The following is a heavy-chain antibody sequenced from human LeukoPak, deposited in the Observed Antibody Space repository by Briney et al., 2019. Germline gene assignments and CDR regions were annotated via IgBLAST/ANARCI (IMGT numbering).Heavy chain of an antibody. Sequence: GGFLRLSCAASGFTVSSNYMSWVRQAPGKGLEWVSVIYSGGSIYYADSVKGRFTISRDNSKNTLYLQMNSLRAEDTAVYYCARWELGYYYDSSGYGSYWGQGTLVTVSS. CDR2: IYSGGSI. CDR3: ARWELGYYYDSSGYGSY. D-gene: IGHD3-22*01. CDR1: GFTVSSNY. J-gene: IGHJ4*02. V-gene: IGHV3-66*01.